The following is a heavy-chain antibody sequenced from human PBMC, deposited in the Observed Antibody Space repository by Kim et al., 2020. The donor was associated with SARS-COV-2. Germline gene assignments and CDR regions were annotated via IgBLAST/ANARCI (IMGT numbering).Heavy chain of an antibody. J-gene: IGHJ6*04. D-gene: IGHD5-12*01. V-gene: IGHV6-1*01. CDR2: TYYRSKWYN. CDR3: ASSKAFRDGYNHHYYYYGMDV. Sequence: SQTLSLTCAISGDSVSSNSAAWNWIRQSPSRGLEWLGRTYYRSKWYNDYAVSVKSRITINPDTSKNQFSLQLNSVTPEDTAVYYCASSKAFRDGYNHHYYYYGMDVWGKGTTVTVSS. CDR1: GDSVSSNSAA.